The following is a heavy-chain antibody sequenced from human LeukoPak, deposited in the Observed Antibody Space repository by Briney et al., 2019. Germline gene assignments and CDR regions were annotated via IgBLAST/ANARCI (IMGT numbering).Heavy chain of an antibody. CDR2: ISAYNGNT. V-gene: IGHV1-18*01. CDR3: ASSDEQWLVPHYFDY. J-gene: IGHJ4*02. CDR1: GYTFTSYG. D-gene: IGHD6-19*01. Sequence: ASVKVSCKASGYTFTSYGISWVRQAPGQGLEWMGWISAYNGNTNYAQKLQGRVTMTTDTSTSTAYMELRSLRSDDTAVYYCASSDEQWLVPHYFDYWGQGTLVTVSS.